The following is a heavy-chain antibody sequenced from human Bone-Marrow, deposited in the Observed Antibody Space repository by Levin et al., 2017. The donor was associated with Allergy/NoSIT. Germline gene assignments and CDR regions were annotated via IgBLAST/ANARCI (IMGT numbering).Heavy chain of an antibody. CDR1: GLRFSATN. J-gene: IGHJ4*02. V-gene: IGHV3-33*01. CDR3: ATHQRFVSGSHYNGRFGF. D-gene: IGHD3-10*01. Sequence: PGGSLRLSCAASGLRFSATNMHWVRQAAGKGLEWVAVIWYDGSSKYYADSVKGRFTISRDNSEDTLYLQMNSLRAEDTGVYYCATHQRFVSGSHYNGRFGFWGQGTLVTVSS. CDR2: IWYDGSSK.